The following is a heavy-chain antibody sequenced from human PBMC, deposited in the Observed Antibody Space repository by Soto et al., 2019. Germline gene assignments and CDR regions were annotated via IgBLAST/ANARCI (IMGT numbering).Heavy chain of an antibody. CDR3: AGTLGPYHRNGP. CDR1: GYTFTSYA. CDR2: INAGNGNT. J-gene: IGHJ5*02. V-gene: IGHV1-3*01. D-gene: IGHD1-1*01. Sequence: QVQLVQSGAEVKKPGASVKVSCKASGYTFTSYAMHWVRQAPGQRLEWMGWINAGNGNTKYSQKFQGRVTITRDTTPKPGYKGPGRPKSEDPAGYFWAGTLGPYHRNGPWGQGTLVTVPS.